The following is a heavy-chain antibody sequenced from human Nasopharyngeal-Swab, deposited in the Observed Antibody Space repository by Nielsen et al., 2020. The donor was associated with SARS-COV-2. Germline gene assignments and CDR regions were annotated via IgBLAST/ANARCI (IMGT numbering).Heavy chain of an antibody. J-gene: IGHJ6*02. Sequence: VKVSCKASGYTFTSYYMHWVRQAPGQGLEWMGIINPSGGSTSYAQKFQGRVTMTRDTSTSTVYMELSSLRSEDTAVYYCAITMVRGYGMDVWGQGTTVTVSS. CDR1: GYTFTSYY. CDR2: INPSGGST. CDR3: AITMVRGYGMDV. D-gene: IGHD3-10*01. V-gene: IGHV1-46*01.